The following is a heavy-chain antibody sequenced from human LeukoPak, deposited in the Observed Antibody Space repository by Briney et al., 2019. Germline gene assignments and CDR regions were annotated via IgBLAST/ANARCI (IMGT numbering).Heavy chain of an antibody. CDR1: GFTSDDYG. J-gene: IGHJ4*02. V-gene: IGHV3-20*04. CDR3: ARDGRAGIAAGDGWAFDY. CDR2: INWNGGRT. D-gene: IGHD6-13*01. Sequence: GGSLRLSCAASGFTSDDYGMSWVRQAPGKGLERVSGINWNGGRTGYADPVKGRFTISRDNAKKSLYLQMNSLRAEDTALYYCARDGRAGIAAGDGWAFDYWGQGTLVTVSS.